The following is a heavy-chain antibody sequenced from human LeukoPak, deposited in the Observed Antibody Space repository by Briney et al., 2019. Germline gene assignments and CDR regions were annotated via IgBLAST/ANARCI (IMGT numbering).Heavy chain of an antibody. CDR2: INHSGSI. CDR1: GGSFSGYY. Sequence: SETLSLTCAAYGGSFSGYYWSWIRQPPGKGLEWIGEINHSGSINYNPSLKSRVTISVDTSKNQFSLKLSSVTAADTAVYYCARRIALRRKFDYWGQGTLVTVSS. CDR3: ARRIALRRKFDY. D-gene: IGHD6-6*01. V-gene: IGHV4-34*01. J-gene: IGHJ4*02.